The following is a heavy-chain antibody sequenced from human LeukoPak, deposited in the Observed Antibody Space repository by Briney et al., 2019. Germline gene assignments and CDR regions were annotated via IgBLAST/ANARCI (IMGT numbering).Heavy chain of an antibody. J-gene: IGHJ6*02. CDR3: AKDMGSGYCSSTSCSHRGYVDYYYYAMDV. CDR1: GFTFSTYE. D-gene: IGHD2-2*01. V-gene: IGHV3-48*03. Sequence: GGSLRLSCAASGFTFSTYEMNWVRQAPGKGLEWVSYISGSGSTISYADSVKGRFTISRDNAKNSLYLQMNSLRAEDTALYYCAKDMGSGYCSSTSCSHRGYVDYYYYAMDVWGQGTTVTVSS. CDR2: ISGSGSTI.